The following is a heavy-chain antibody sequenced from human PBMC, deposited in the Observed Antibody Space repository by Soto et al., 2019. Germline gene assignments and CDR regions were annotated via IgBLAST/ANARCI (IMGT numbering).Heavy chain of an antibody. D-gene: IGHD4-17*01. CDR1: GFTFTRYS. V-gene: IGHV3-21*01. CDR3: ANLLTTRMAFDI. Sequence: GGSLRLSCAASGFTFTRYSMNWVRRAPGKGLEWVSSISSSSSYIYYADSVKGRFTISRDNAKNSLYLQMNSLRAEDTAVYYCANLLTTRMAFDIWGQGTMVTVSS. CDR2: ISSSSSYI. J-gene: IGHJ3*02.